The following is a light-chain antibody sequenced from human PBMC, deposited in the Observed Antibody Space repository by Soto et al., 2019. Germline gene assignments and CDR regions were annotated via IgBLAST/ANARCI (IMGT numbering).Light chain of an antibody. J-gene: IGKJ1*01. CDR3: LHDYDYPRT. CDR1: QGIKND. Sequence: AIPLTQSPSSLSASVGDRVSITCRASQGIKNDLGWYQQKPGKTPKLLIYAASTLQSGVPSRFSGSGSGTDFTLTIRSLQPEDSANYYCLHDYDYPRTFGQGTKVEIK. CDR2: AAS. V-gene: IGKV1-6*01.